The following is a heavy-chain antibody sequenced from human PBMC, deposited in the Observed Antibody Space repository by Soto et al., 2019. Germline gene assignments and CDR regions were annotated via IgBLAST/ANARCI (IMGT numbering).Heavy chain of an antibody. CDR1: GFTFSDYI. CDR2: VVHDGNNK. D-gene: IGHD3-10*01. Sequence: QVQLVESGGGVVQPGRSLRLSCAASGFTFSDYIMHWVRQAPGEGLEWVTMVVHDGNNKYYADSVKGRFTISRDNSKNTLYLQMNSLRTEDTAMYYCARDDEDGSYCDLGYWGQGTLVTVSS. J-gene: IGHJ4*02. CDR3: ARDDEDGSYCDLGY. V-gene: IGHV3-30-3*01.